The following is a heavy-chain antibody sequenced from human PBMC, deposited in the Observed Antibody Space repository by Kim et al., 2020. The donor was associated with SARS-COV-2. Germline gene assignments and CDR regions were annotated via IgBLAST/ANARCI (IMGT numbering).Heavy chain of an antibody. Sequence: ASVKVSCKTSGFTFTGYYIHWVRQAPGQGLEWMGWINPNTGDTEYAQKFQGRVTLTSDTSISTAYMGLPSLRSDDTAVYYCARLSGWYDNWGQGTLVTVSS. CDR1: GFTFTGYY. CDR3: ARLSGWYDN. CDR2: INPNTGDT. V-gene: IGHV1-2*02. D-gene: IGHD6-19*01. J-gene: IGHJ4*02.